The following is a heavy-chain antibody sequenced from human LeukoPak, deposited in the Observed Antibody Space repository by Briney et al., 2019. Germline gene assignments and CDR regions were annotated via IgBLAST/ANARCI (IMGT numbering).Heavy chain of an antibody. CDR3: ARGAGMFTTDAFDI. CDR1: GFTFSSYA. V-gene: IGHV3-30-3*01. CDR2: ISYDGSNK. D-gene: IGHD3-22*01. J-gene: IGHJ3*02. Sequence: GGSLRLSCAASGFTFSSYAMHWVRQAPGKGLEWVAVISYDGSNKYYADSVKGRFTISRDNSKNTLYLQMNSLRAEDTAVYYCARGAGMFTTDAFDIWGQGTMVTVSS.